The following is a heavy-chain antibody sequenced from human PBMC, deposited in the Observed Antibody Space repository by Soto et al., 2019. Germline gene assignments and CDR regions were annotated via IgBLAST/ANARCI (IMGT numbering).Heavy chain of an antibody. V-gene: IGHV1-69*01. J-gene: IGHJ6*02. Sequence: QVQLVQSGAEVKQPGSSVRVACEVSGGTFTSDAISWVRQAPGQGLEWMGGITPVFETPNYAQKFQGRVTITADESTESTGTAYMELNRLTSDDTAVYYWARAIHGYNYRVDFWGQGTTVTVS. CDR2: ITPVFETP. D-gene: IGHD5-12*01. CDR3: ARAIHGYNYRVDF. CDR1: GGTFTSDA.